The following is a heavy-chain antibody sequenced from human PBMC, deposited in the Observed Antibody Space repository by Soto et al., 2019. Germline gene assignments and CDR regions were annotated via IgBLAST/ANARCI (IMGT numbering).Heavy chain of an antibody. Sequence: PSETPSLTCTVSGGSISSYYWSWIRQPPGKGLEWIGYIYYSGSTNYNPSLKSRVTISVDTSKNQFSLKLSSVTAADTAVYYCARARMVRGVIPPLLAQFDYWGQGTLVTVSS. J-gene: IGHJ4*02. V-gene: IGHV4-59*01. CDR1: GGSISSYY. CDR3: ARARMVRGVIPPLLAQFDY. CDR2: IYYSGST. D-gene: IGHD3-10*01.